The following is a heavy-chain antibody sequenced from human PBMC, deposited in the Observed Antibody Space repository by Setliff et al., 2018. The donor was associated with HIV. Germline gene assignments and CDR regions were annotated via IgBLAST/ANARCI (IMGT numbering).Heavy chain of an antibody. J-gene: IGHJ4*02. D-gene: IGHD2-8*02. Sequence: VASVKVSCKASGYTFTTSAISWVRQAPGQGLQWMGWSHTYNGNVNYARNFRGRVTMTTDASTSTAFMELYNLRSDDTAVYYCVREFSWSAFYFDYWGQGTLVTVSS. CDR1: GYTFTTSA. V-gene: IGHV1-18*01. CDR2: SHTYNGNV. CDR3: VREFSWSAFYFDY.